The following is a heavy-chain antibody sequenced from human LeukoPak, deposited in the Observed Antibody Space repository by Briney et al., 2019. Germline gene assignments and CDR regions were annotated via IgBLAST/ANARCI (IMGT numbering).Heavy chain of an antibody. CDR2: IYYSGST. CDR1: GDSISSYY. D-gene: IGHD3-22*01. J-gene: IGHJ3*02. Sequence: SETLSLTCSVSGDSISSYYWNWIRQPPGKGLEWIGYIYYSGSTNYNPSLKSRVTISVDTSKNQFSLKLSSVTAADTAVYYCARNYDSSGYYYYAFDIWGQGTMVTVSS. CDR3: ARNYDSSGYYYYAFDI. V-gene: IGHV4-59*01.